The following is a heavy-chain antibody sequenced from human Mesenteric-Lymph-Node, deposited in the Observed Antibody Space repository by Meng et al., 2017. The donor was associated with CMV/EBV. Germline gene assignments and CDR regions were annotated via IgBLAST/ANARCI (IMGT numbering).Heavy chain of an antibody. CDR2: ISPYYGNT. V-gene: IGHV1-18*01. Sequence: ASVKVSCKASGYTFTSYGISWLRQAPGQGLEWMGWISPYYGNTKYAQKFQGRVTMTTDTSTSTAYTELRSLRSDDTAVYYCARDEVPAAPFDYWGQGTLVTVSS. D-gene: IGHD2-2*01. CDR1: GYTFTSYG. J-gene: IGHJ4*02. CDR3: ARDEVPAAPFDY.